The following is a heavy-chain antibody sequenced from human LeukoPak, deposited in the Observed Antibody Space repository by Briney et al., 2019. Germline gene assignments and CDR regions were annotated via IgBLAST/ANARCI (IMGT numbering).Heavy chain of an antibody. D-gene: IGHD1-14*01. V-gene: IGHV3-23*01. Sequence: PGGSLRLSCAASVFTFSVYAISRVRQAPGRGLEWVSAISGSGGSTYYADSVKSRFTISRDNSKNTLYLQMNSLRAEDTAVYYCAKDSPAAWFDPWGQGTLVTVSS. CDR3: AKDSPAAWFDP. CDR1: VFTFSVYA. CDR2: ISGSGGST. J-gene: IGHJ5*02.